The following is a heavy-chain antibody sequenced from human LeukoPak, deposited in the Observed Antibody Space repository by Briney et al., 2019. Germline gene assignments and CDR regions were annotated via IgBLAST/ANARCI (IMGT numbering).Heavy chain of an antibody. J-gene: IGHJ4*02. Sequence: PSETLSLTCTVSGGSINSGTYYWVWIRQPPGKGLESIVSMYDDGRTSYNPSLGSRVTISIDTSTNQFSMKLSYVPAADAAVYYWASAQKSITMRKGQYFDYWGQGVLVTVSS. CDR3: ASAQKSITMRKGQYFDY. D-gene: IGHD1-14*01. CDR1: GGSINSGTYY. CDR2: MYDDGRT. V-gene: IGHV4-39*01.